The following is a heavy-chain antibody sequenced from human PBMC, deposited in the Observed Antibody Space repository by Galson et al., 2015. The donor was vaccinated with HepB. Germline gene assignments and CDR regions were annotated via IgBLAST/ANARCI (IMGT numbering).Heavy chain of an antibody. Sequence: SLRLSCAASGFTFSSYWMSWVRQAPEKGLEWVANIKQDGSEKYYVDSVKGRFTISRDNAKNSLYLQMNSLRAEDTAVYYCARDVQQLTHYYYYGMDVWGQGTTVTVSS. CDR2: IKQDGSEK. D-gene: IGHD6-13*01. J-gene: IGHJ6*02. V-gene: IGHV3-7*03. CDR3: ARDVQQLTHYYYYGMDV. CDR1: GFTFSSYW.